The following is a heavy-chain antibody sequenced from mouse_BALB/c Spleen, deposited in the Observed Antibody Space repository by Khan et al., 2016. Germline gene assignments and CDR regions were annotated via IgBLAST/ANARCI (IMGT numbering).Heavy chain of an antibody. Sequence: EVELVESGGGLVQPGGSRKLSCAASGFTFSSFGMHWVRQAPEKGLEWVAYISSGSSTIYYADTVKGRFTISRDNPKNTLFLQMTSLRSEDSAMYYCARKGARYSYAMDYWGQGTSVTVSS. V-gene: IGHV5-17*02. CDR2: ISSGSSTI. CDR3: ARKGARYSYAMDY. J-gene: IGHJ4*01. CDR1: GFTFSSFG.